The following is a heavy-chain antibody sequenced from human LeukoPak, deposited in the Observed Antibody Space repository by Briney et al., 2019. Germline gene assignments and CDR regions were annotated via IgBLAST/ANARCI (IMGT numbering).Heavy chain of an antibody. CDR3: VRDNKGIAVSAAFDI. Sequence: SQTLSLTCAISGDSVSSNSATWNWIRQSPSRGLEWLGRTYYRSKWSNDYAVSVKGRIMINPDTSKNQFSLQLNSVTPEDTAVYYCVRDNKGIAVSAAFDIWGQGTMVTVSS. CDR2: TYYRSKWSN. D-gene: IGHD6-19*01. CDR1: GDSVSSNSAT. J-gene: IGHJ3*02. V-gene: IGHV6-1*01.